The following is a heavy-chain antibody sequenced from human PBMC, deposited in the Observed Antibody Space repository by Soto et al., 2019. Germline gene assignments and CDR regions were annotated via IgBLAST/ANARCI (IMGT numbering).Heavy chain of an antibody. CDR3: ARVPSFSTLDY. D-gene: IGHD4-4*01. V-gene: IGHV1-18*04. Sequence: QVQLVQSGAEVKQPGASVKVSCKASGYTFTSYGVSWVRQAPGQGLEWMGWISAYNGDTKYSQKFQGRVTMTTDTSTSTAYMELMSLRSDDTAVYYCARVPSFSTLDYWGQGSLVTVSS. J-gene: IGHJ4*02. CDR1: GYTFTSYG. CDR2: ISAYNGDT.